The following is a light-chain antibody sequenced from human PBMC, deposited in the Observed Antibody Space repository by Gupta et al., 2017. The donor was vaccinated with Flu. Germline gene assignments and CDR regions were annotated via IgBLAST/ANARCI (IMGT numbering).Light chain of an antibody. CDR1: QSVLYSSNNKNY. CDR2: WAS. J-gene: IGKJ1*01. V-gene: IGKV4-1*01. Sequence: DIVMTQSPDSLAVSLGESATINCKSSQSVLYSSNNKNYLAWYQQKPGQPPKLLIYWASTRESGVPDRFSGSGSGTDFTLTISSLQAEDVAVYYCQQYYSTPRTFGQGTKVESK. CDR3: QQYYSTPRT.